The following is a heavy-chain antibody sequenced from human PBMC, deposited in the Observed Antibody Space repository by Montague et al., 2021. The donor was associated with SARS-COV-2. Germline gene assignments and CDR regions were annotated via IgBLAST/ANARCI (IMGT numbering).Heavy chain of an antibody. V-gene: IGHV4-59*08. J-gene: IGHJ4*02. CDR2: VLYNEET. Sequence: SETLSLTCTVSGVSFTDYYWSWIRQPPGKGLEWVGDVLYNEETNFNPSLKSRVAISVDTSKNQFSLRLTSVTAAGTAFYYCVRHPHYDDLNGPPDFWDQGTLVTVSS. CDR3: VRHPHYDDLNGPPDF. D-gene: IGHD3-16*01. CDR1: GVSFTDYY.